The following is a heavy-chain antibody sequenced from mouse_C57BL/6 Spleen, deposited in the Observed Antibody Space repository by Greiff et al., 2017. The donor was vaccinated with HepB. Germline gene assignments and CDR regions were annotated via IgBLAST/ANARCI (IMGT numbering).Heavy chain of an antibody. V-gene: IGHV6-6*01. CDR1: GFTFSDAW. D-gene: IGHD4-1*02. Sequence: EVKLVESGGGLVQPGGSLKLSCAASGFTFSDAWMDWVRQSPEKGLEWVAEIRNKANNHATYYAESVKGRFTISRDDSKSNVYLHMNSLRAEDTGIYYCTPTESWFAYWGQGTLVTVSA. J-gene: IGHJ3*01. CDR3: TPTESWFAY. CDR2: IRNKANNHAT.